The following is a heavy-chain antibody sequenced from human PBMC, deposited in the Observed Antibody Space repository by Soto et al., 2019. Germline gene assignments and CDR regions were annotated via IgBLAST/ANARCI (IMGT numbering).Heavy chain of an antibody. Sequence: QVQLQQWGAGLLKPSETLSLTCAVYGGSFSGYYWSWIRQPPGKGLEWIGEINNSGSTNYNPSLKSRVTRSVDTTKDQFSLKLSSVTAADTAVYYCARDGSDCGGDCYSLSTFWYFDLWGRGTLVTVSS. CDR3: ARDGSDCGGDCYSLSTFWYFDL. V-gene: IGHV4-34*01. CDR2: INNSGST. CDR1: GGSFSGYY. D-gene: IGHD2-21*02. J-gene: IGHJ2*01.